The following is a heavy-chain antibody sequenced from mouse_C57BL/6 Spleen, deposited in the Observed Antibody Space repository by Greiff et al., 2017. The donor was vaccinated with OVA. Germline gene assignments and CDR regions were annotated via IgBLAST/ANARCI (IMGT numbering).Heavy chain of an antibody. CDR2: IDPETGGT. Sequence: VQLQESGAELVRPGASVTLSCKASGYTFTDYEMHWVKQTPVHGLEWIGAIDPETGGTAYNQKFKGKAILTADKSSSTAYMELRSLTSEDSAVYYCRTWLRRDARDYWGQGTSVTVSS. CDR1: GYTFTDYE. J-gene: IGHJ4*01. CDR3: RTWLRRDARDY. V-gene: IGHV1-15*01. D-gene: IGHD2-2*01.